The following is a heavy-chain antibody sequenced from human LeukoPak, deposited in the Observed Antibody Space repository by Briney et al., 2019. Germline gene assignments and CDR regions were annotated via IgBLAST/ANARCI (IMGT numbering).Heavy chain of an antibody. CDR1: GGSISRSGSY. Sequence: PSETLSLTCTVSGGSISRSGSYWGWIRQPPGKGLEWIGSIHHSGNTYYNPSLKSRVTISEDTSKTQFSLRLSSVTAADTAVYYCARHDDSNTWDANAFDIWGQGIRVTVSS. CDR3: ARHDDSNTWDANAFDI. D-gene: IGHD6-13*01. V-gene: IGHV4-39*01. J-gene: IGHJ3*02. CDR2: IHHSGNT.